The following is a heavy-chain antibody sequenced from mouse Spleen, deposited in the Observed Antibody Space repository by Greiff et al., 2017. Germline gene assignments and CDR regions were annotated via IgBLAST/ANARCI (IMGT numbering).Heavy chain of an antibody. V-gene: IGHV1S56*01. J-gene: IGHJ2*01. CDR3: ARGGYYFDY. CDR2: IYPGNVNT. CDR1: GYTFTSCY. Sequence: VQLQQSGPELVKPGASVRISCKASGYTFTSCYIHWVKQRPGQGLEWIGWIYPGNVNTKYNEKFKGKATLTADKSSSTAYMQLSSLTSEDSAVYFCARGGYYFDYWGQGTTLTVSS.